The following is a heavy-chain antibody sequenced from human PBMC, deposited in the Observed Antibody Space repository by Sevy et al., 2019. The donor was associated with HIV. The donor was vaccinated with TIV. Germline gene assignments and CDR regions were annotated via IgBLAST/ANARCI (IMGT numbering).Heavy chain of an antibody. D-gene: IGHD5-12*01. V-gene: IGHV3-21*06. CDR1: GFTLSTSG. CDR3: AGRSGGYDWD. J-gene: IGHJ4*02. CDR2: IRSSSGYI. Sequence: GGSLRLSCAASGFTLSTSGMNWVRQAPGKGLEWVSSIRSSSGYIFYADSVKGRFTISRDNAKNSLYLQMNSLRAEDTAMYYCAGRSGGYDWDWGQGTLVTDSS.